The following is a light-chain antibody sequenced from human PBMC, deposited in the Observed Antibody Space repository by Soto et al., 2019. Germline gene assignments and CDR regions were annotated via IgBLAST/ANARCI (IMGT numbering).Light chain of an antibody. CDR1: SSDVGGYNH. CDR3: CSYTSLSTVV. J-gene: IGLJ2*01. CDR2: AVS. V-gene: IGLV2-14*01. Sequence: QSALTQPASVSGSPGQSITISCTGTSSDVGGYNHVSWYQHSPGKAPKLILFAVSDRPSGVSHRFSGSKSGNTASLTISGLPSEDEADYYCCSYTSLSTVVFGGGTKLTVL.